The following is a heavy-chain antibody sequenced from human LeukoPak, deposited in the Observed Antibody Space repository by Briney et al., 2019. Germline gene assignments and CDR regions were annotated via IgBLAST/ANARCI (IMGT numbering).Heavy chain of an antibody. J-gene: IGHJ4*02. D-gene: IGHD4-23*01. CDR3: EKEGGTYGGKRFFDY. CDR2: ISWNSASI. V-gene: IGHV3-9*03. Sequence: PGGSLRLSCAASGFTFDDYAMHWVRQAPGKGLEWVSGISWNSASIGYADSVKGRFTISRDNAKNSLYLQMNSLRAEDMALYYCEKEGGTYGGKRFFDYWGRGTLVTVS. CDR1: GFTFDDYA.